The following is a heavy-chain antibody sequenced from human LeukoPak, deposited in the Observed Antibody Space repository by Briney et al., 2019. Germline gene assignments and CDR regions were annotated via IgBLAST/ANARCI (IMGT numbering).Heavy chain of an antibody. J-gene: IGHJ4*02. CDR3: ARVLVEYSSSSPIDY. CDR2: IYYSGST. CDR1: GGSISSHY. D-gene: IGHD6-6*01. V-gene: IGHV4-59*11. Sequence: SETLSLTCTVSGGSISSHYWSWIRQPPGKGLEWIGYIYYSGSTNYNPSLKSRVTISVDTSKNQFSLKLSSVTAADTAVYYCARVLVEYSSSSPIDYWGQGTLVTVSS.